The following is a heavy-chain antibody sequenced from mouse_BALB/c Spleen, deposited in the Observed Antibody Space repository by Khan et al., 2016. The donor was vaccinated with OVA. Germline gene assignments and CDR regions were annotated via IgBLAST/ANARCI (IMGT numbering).Heavy chain of an antibody. D-gene: IGHD1-1*01. J-gene: IGHJ3*01. Sequence: EVKLMESGGDLVKPGGSLKLSCAASGFTFSTCGMSWVRQSPDRRLEWVATINTGGFYTYYSDIVKGRFTISRDNAKSTLYLQMSSLKSEDTAIYYCARLAYYYNSEGFAYWGQGTLVTVSA. V-gene: IGHV5-6*01. CDR3: ARLAYYYNSEGFAY. CDR2: INTGGFYT. CDR1: GFTFSTCG.